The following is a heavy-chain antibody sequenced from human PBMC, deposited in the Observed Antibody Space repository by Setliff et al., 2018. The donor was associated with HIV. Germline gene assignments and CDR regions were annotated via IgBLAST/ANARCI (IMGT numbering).Heavy chain of an antibody. CDR1: GGSISGYF. V-gene: IGHV4-59*01. CDR2: IFSTERT. Sequence: SETLYLTCTVSGGSISGYFWSWIRQPPGKGLEWIGYIFSTERTSYNPSLESRASISIDTSKNQFSLKLNSVTAADTAVYYCARVLGASAVAFDVWGQGTVVTVSS. CDR3: ARVLGASAVAFDV. D-gene: IGHD2-2*01. J-gene: IGHJ3*01.